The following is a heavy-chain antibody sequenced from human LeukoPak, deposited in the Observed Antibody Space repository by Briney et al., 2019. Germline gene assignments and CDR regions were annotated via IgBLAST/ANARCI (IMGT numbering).Heavy chain of an antibody. Sequence: SETLSLTCTVSGGSISSYYWSWIRQPPGKGLEWIGYIYYSGSTNYNPSLKSRVTISVDTSKNQFSLKLSSVTAADTAVCYCARAAAAGNYYYYYMDVWGKGTTVTVSS. D-gene: IGHD6-13*01. CDR3: ARAAAAGNYYYYYMDV. CDR2: IYYSGST. CDR1: GGSISSYY. V-gene: IGHV4-59*01. J-gene: IGHJ6*03.